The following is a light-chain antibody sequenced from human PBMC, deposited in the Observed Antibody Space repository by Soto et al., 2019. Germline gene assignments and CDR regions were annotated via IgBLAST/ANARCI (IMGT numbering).Light chain of an antibody. CDR3: AAWDDSLRGRV. J-gene: IGLJ1*01. V-gene: IGLV1-47*01. Sequence: QSVLTQPPSASWTPGQRVTISCSGSSSNIGSNYVYWYQQLPGTAPKLLIYRNNQRPSGGPDRFSGSKSGTSASLTISRLRSEDEADYYCAAWDDSLRGRVFGTGT. CDR2: RNN. CDR1: SSNIGSNY.